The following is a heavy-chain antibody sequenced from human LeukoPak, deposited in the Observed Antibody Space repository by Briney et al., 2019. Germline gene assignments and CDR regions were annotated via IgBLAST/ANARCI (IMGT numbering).Heavy chain of an antibody. V-gene: IGHV3-20*01. Sequence: GGSLRLSCAASGFNFPDYGMSWVRQVPGKGLEWVSGINWNGVITGYADSVKGRVSISRDNAKNSLHLQMNSLRVEDTALYHCVRDQVGRCSTVNCNAFDLWGQGTMVTVSS. CDR1: GFNFPDYG. D-gene: IGHD2-2*01. CDR2: INWNGVIT. CDR3: VRDQVGRCSTVNCNAFDL. J-gene: IGHJ3*01.